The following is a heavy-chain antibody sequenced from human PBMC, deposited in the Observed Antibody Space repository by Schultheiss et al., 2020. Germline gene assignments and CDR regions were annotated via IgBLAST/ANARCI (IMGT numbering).Heavy chain of an antibody. V-gene: IGHV1-8*02. Sequence: ASVKVSCKASGGTFSSYAISWVRQAPGQGLEWMGWMNPNSGNTGYAQKFQGRVTMTRNTSISTAYMELSSLTSDDTAVFYCALLEYSGSQFHYWGQGTLVTGSS. CDR1: GGTFSSYA. J-gene: IGHJ4*02. D-gene: IGHD5-12*01. CDR2: MNPNSGNT. CDR3: ALLEYSGSQFHY.